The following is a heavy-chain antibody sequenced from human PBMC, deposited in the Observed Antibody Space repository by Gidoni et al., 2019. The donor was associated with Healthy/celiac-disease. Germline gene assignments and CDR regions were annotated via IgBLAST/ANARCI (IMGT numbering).Heavy chain of an antibody. CDR2: ISSSGSTI. J-gene: IGHJ3*02. CDR3: ARDSALTPGGWLQLRAFDI. V-gene: IGHV3-11*01. Sequence: QVQLVESGGGLVKPGGSLRLSCAASGFTFSDYSLSWIRQAPGKGLEWVSYISSSGSTIYYEDSVKGRFTISRDNAKNSLYLQMNSLRAEDTAVYYCARDSALTPGGWLQLRAFDIWGQGTMVTVSS. CDR1: GFTFSDYS. D-gene: IGHD5-12*01.